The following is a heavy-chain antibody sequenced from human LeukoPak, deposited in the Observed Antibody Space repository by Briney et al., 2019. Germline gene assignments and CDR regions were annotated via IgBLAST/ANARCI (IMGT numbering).Heavy chain of an antibody. V-gene: IGHV4-34*01. CDR2: INHSGST. Sequence: PSETLSLTCAVYGGSFSGYYWSWIRQPPGKGLEWIGEINHSGSTNYNPSLKSRVTISVDTSKNQFSLKLSSVTAADTAVYYCARRAWELGAFDIWGQGQWSPSLQ. CDR3: ARRAWELGAFDI. CDR1: GGSFSGYY. D-gene: IGHD1-26*01. J-gene: IGHJ3*02.